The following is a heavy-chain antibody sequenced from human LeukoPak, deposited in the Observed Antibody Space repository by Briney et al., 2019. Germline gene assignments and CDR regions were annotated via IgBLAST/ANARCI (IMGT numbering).Heavy chain of an antibody. CDR3: AKPGAMTPGFGRYFDL. CDR1: GFTFTSYA. Sequence: GGSLRLSCGASGFTFTSYAMSWIRQAPGKGLEWVSAISGGGENTYYGDSVKGRFTISRDNSKNTLYLQMNSLRAEDTATYYCAKPGAMTPGFGRYFDLGGRGPLFTVSS. D-gene: IGHD3-16*01. CDR2: ISGGGENT. J-gene: IGHJ2*01. V-gene: IGHV3-23*02.